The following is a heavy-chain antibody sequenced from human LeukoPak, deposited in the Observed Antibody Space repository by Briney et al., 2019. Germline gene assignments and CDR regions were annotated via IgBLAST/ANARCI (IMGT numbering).Heavy chain of an antibody. CDR2: IYYSGST. CDR3: ARGRSSMVRGYYYYYMDV. CDR1: GGSMSSYY. V-gene: IGHV4-59*01. J-gene: IGHJ6*03. Sequence: SETLSLTCTVSGGSMSSYYWSWIRQPPGKGLEWIGYIYYSGSTNYNPSLKSRVTISVDTSKNQFSLKLSSVTAADTAVYYCARGRSSMVRGYYYYYMDVWGKGTTVTISS. D-gene: IGHD3-10*01.